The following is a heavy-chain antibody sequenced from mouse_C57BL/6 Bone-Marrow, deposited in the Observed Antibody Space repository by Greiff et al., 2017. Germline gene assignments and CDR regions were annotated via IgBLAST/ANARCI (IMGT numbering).Heavy chain of an antibody. V-gene: IGHV1-49*01. CDR3: ERANGSRTTD. J-gene: IGHJ2*01. Sequence: LQQPGAELVRPGSSVKLSCKASYYAFTACAMHWVKQRPGHGLEWIGSFTIYSDATAYSENFKGKATLTANTSSSTAYMELSSLTSEDASVYYCERANGSRTTDGGQGTALTVTS. CDR2: FTIYSDAT. D-gene: IGHD1-1*01. CDR1: YYAFTACA.